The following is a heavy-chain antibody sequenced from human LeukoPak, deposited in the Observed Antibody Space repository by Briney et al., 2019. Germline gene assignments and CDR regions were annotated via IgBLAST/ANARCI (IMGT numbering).Heavy chain of an antibody. CDR3: TRDTMGPFDS. J-gene: IGHJ4*02. Sequence: GRSLRLSCTASRFTFSDYGMHWVRQAPGKGLEWVAFISFDGSNKYYADSVKGRFTISRDNSKNTLYLQMNSLRTEDTAVYYCTRDTMGPFDSWGQGTLVTVSS. CDR2: ISFDGSNK. V-gene: IGHV3-30*03. D-gene: IGHD5-24*01. CDR1: RFTFSDYG.